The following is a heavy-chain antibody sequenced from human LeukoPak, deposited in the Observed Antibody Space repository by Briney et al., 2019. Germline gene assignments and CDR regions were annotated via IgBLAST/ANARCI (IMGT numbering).Heavy chain of an antibody. CDR3: ARGSGGLIEDF. V-gene: IGHV7-4-1*02. CDR2: ISTSTGNP. J-gene: IGHJ4*02. CDR1: GYSFTYYP. D-gene: IGHD2-15*01. Sequence: ASVKVSCKASGYSFTYYPLNWVRQAPGQGLEWMGWISTSTGNPTYAQGFTGRFVFSLDTSVSTAYLQISNLKADDTAVYYCARGSGGLIEDFWGQGTLVTVST.